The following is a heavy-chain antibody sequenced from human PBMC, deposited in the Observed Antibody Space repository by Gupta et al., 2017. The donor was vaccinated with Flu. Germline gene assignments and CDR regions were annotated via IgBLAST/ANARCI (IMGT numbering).Heavy chain of an antibody. CDR2: IKQDGSEK. CDR1: GFTFSNYW. J-gene: IGHJ3*02. V-gene: IGHV3-7*01. Sequence: EVQLVESGGGLVQPGGSLRLSCAASGFTFSNYWMSWVRQAPGKGLEWVANIKQDGSEKFYVDSAKGRFTISRDNAKNSLYLQMNSLRAEDTAVYYCARDNAPPGYDAFDIWGQGTMVTVSS. D-gene: IGHD2-15*01. CDR3: ARDNAPPGYDAFDI.